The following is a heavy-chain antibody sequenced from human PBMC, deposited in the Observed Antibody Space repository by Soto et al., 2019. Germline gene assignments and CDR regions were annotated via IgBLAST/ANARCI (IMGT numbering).Heavy chain of an antibody. CDR2: INGGGGTT. CDR3: AKDRHPDGIWTFDY. J-gene: IGHJ4*02. CDR1: GLSFSIYV. V-gene: IGHV3-23*01. D-gene: IGHD3-9*01. Sequence: GGSMRISCAASGLSFSIYVMNGVRQDQGKGLEWISGINGGGGTTYYADSVKGRFTISRDDSKNILYLQMNSPRAEDTAIYYCAKDRHPDGIWTFDYWGRGTLVTVSS.